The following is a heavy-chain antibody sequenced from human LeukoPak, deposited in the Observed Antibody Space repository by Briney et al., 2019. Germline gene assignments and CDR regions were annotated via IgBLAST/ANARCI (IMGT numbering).Heavy chain of an antibody. J-gene: IGHJ4*02. D-gene: IGHD3-22*01. CDR1: GGTFSSYA. CDR2: IIPIFGIA. Sequence: SVKVSRKASGGTFSSYAISWVRQAPGQGLEWMGRIIPIFGIANYAQKFQGRVTITADKSTSTAYMELSSLRSEDTAVYYCARDSERAYYYDSSGYYPADYFDYWGQGTLVTVSS. V-gene: IGHV1-69*04. CDR3: ARDSERAYYYDSSGYYPADYFDY.